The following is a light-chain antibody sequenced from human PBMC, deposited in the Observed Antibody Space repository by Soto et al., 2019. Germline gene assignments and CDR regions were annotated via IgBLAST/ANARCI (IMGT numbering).Light chain of an antibody. CDR2: GAS. CDR1: QSVSSSY. V-gene: IGKV3-20*01. CDR3: QQYDNWPLT. J-gene: IGKJ4*01. Sequence: IVLTQSPGTLSLPPGERATLSCRASQSVSSSYLAWYQQKPGQAPRLLIYGASSRATGIPDRFSGSGSGKDFTLTISRLEPEDFGVYFCQQYDNWPLTFGGGTKVEIX.